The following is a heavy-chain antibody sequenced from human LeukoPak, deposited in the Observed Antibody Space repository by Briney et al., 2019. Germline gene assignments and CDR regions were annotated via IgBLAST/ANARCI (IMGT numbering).Heavy chain of an antibody. J-gene: IGHJ3*02. CDR3: VKETGVIGAFDI. V-gene: IGHV3-64D*09. CDR1: GFTFSSYA. Sequence: PGGSLRLSCAASGFTFSSYALHWVRQAPGKGLQCASGISSNGGYTYYADSVKGRFTISRDNSKNTLYLQMGSLRAEDTAVYYCVKETGVIGAFDIWGQGTMVTVSS. D-gene: IGHD3-9*01. CDR2: ISSNGGYT.